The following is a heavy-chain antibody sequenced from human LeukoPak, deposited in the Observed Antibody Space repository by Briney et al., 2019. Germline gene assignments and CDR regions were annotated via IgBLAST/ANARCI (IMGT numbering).Heavy chain of an antibody. D-gene: IGHD3-16*01. V-gene: IGHV3-9*01. CDR3: AKASTSYGYKDDAFDI. CDR1: GFTFGDYA. Sequence: GGSLRLSCAASGFTFGDYAMNWGRQAPGKGLEWVSGISWDSRTINYADSVRGRFTISRDNAKSSLYPQMNSLRPEDTALYYCAKASTSYGYKDDAFDIWGQGTMVT. J-gene: IGHJ3*02. CDR2: ISWDSRTI.